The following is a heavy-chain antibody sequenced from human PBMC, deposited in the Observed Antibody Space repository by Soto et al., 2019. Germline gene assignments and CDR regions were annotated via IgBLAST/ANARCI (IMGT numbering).Heavy chain of an antibody. V-gene: IGHV4-59*01. J-gene: IGHJ4*02. CDR3: APRPPGGAYCGVFDD. CDR1: GGSISSYY. D-gene: IGHD2-15*01. CDR2: VYHSGTT. Sequence: SETLSLTCTVSGGSISSYYGSWIRQSPGKGPEWIGYVYHSGTTNYNPSLESRVTMSLDTSKNQFSLKLNAVTAADTAVYYCAPRPPGGAYCGVFDDWSQGTLVTVS.